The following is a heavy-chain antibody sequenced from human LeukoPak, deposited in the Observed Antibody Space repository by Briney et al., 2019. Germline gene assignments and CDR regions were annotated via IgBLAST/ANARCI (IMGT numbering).Heavy chain of an antibody. V-gene: IGHV3-48*01. D-gene: IGHD4-11*01. CDR1: GFAFSNYN. CDR2: ISSSSHSI. J-gene: IGHJ4*02. Sequence: GGSLRLSCAASGFAFSNYNMNWVRQAPGKGLEWVSYISSSSHSIYYADSVKGRFTVSRDNAQDSLYLQMNSLRAEDTAVYYCAKGFSTTESALDYWGQGTLLTVSS. CDR3: AKGFSTTESALDY.